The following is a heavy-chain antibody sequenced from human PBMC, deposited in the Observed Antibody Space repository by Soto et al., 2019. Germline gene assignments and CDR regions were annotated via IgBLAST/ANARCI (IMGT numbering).Heavy chain of an antibody. CDR1: GFTVSSNY. CDR2: IYSGGTI. Sequence: GGSLRLSCAASGFTVSSNYMSWVRQAPGKGLEWVSVIYSGGTIYYADSVKGRFTISRDNAKNSLYLQMNSLRDEDTAVYYCARVIMDVWGQGTTVTVSS. V-gene: IGHV3-66*01. CDR3: ARVIMDV. J-gene: IGHJ6*02.